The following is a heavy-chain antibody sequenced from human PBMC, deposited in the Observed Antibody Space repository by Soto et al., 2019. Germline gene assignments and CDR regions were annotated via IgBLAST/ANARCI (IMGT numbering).Heavy chain of an antibody. CDR1: GCSISSADYY. Sequence: SETLSLTCTVSGCSISSADYYLSWIRQPPGKGLEWIGYFHSSGATYKDPSLKSRVTISVDTSKNQISLKLDSVTAADTAVYYCASIWFGDFDYWGHGTLVTV. J-gene: IGHJ4*01. CDR2: FHSSGAT. CDR3: ASIWFGDFDY. D-gene: IGHD3-10*01. V-gene: IGHV4-30-4*01.